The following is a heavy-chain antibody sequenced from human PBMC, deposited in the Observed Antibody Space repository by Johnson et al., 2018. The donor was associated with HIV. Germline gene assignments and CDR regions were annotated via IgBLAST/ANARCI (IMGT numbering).Heavy chain of an antibody. CDR3: AGKLDAFDM. J-gene: IGHJ3*02. CDR2: ISYDGSNK. Sequence: QVQLVESGGGVVQPGRSLRLSCAAPGFTFSSYALHWVRQSPGMGLEWVAVISYDGSNKYYADSVKGRFTISRDNSKNTLYLQMNSLRAEDTAVYYCAGKLDAFDMWGQGTMVTVSS. CDR1: GFTFSSYA. D-gene: IGHD4-23*01. V-gene: IGHV3-30-3*01.